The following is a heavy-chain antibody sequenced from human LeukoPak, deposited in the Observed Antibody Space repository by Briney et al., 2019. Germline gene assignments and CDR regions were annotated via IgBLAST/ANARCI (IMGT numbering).Heavy chain of an antibody. D-gene: IGHD4-17*01. CDR2: IYYSGST. CDR3: ARALGYGDYGDNYYFDY. Sequence: SETLSLTCTVSGGSISSYYWNWIRQPPGKGLEWIGYIYYSGSTNYNPSLKSRVTISVDTSKNQFSLKLSSVTAADTAVYYCARALGYGDYGDNYYFDYWGQGTLVTVSS. V-gene: IGHV4-59*01. J-gene: IGHJ4*02. CDR1: GGSISSYY.